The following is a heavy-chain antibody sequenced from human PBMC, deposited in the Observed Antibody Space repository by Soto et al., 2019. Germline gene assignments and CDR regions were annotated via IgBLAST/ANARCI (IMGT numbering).Heavy chain of an antibody. D-gene: IGHD3-22*01. CDR1: GGSISSGGYS. CDR3: ARDRAVPTFSAGYYYETSGYPDY. CDR2: IYHSGST. Sequence: PSETLSLTCAVSGGSISSGGYSWSWIRQPPGKGLEWIGYIYHSGSTHYNPSLKSRVTMSVDTSTNQFSLKLNSVTAADTAVYYCARDRAVPTFSAGYYYETSGYPDYWGQGTLVTVSS. V-gene: IGHV4-30-2*01. J-gene: IGHJ4*02.